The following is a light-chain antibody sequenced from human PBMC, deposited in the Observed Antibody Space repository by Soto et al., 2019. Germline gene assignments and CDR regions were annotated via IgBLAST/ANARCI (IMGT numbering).Light chain of an antibody. CDR3: QQYGSSPRT. CDR2: GAS. CDR1: QSVSSNC. Sequence: EIVLAQSPGTLSLSPGERATLSCMASQSVSSNCLAWYKQKPGQAPRLLVYGASSRATGIPDRFSGSGSGTDFTLTISRLEPEDFAVYYCQQYGSSPRTFGGGTKV. J-gene: IGKJ4*01. V-gene: IGKV3-20*01.